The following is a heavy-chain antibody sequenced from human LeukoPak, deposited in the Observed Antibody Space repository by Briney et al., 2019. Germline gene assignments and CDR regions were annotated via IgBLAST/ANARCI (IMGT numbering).Heavy chain of an antibody. V-gene: IGHV4-34*01. CDR3: ARVSRSLLYSSSWYYFDY. Sequence: PSETLSLTCAVYGGSFSGYYWSSIRQPPGKGLEWIGEINHSGSTNYNPSLKSRVTISVDTSKNQFSLKLSSVNAADTAVYYCARVSRSLLYSSSWYYFDYWGQGTLVTVSS. CDR2: INHSGST. CDR1: GGSFSGYY. J-gene: IGHJ4*02. D-gene: IGHD6-13*01.